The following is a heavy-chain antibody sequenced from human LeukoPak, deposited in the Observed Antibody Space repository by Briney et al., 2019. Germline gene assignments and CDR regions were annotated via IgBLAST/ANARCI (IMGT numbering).Heavy chain of an antibody. J-gene: IGHJ4*02. CDR1: GFTFNNYA. Sequence: GGSLRLSCAASGFTFNNYAMSWVRQAPGKGLEWVSAISAGGSSTYYADPVKGRFTISRDNSKETLYLQMNSLRAEDTAVYYCAKRGRVVPAGEWYFDYWGQGTLVTVSS. CDR3: AKRGRVVPAGEWYFDY. V-gene: IGHV3-23*01. CDR2: ISAGGSST. D-gene: IGHD2-2*01.